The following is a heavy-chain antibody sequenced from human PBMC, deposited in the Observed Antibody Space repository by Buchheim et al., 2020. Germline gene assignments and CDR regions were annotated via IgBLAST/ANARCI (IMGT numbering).Heavy chain of an antibody. CDR3: ARGPYFDTSGYYHSNWFDP. D-gene: IGHD3-22*01. V-gene: IGHV1-46*01. J-gene: IGHJ5*02. Sequence: QVQLVQSGAEVKKSGASVKVSCKASGYTFTDYFVHWARRAPGQGLEWVGLINPSGGSTDYAQKFQGRVTMTRDTSTSTVYMDLSSLSSDDTAVHFCARGPYFDTSGYYHSNWFDPWGQGTL. CDR2: INPSGGST. CDR1: GYTFTDYF.